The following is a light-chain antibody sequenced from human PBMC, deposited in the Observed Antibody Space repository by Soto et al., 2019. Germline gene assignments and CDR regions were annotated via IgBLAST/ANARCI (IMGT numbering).Light chain of an antibody. CDR3: QQRHMWPIT. CDR2: DAS. CDR1: QSVSSSW. J-gene: IGKJ5*01. Sequence: EILFAQSPGTLSLSPGEGATLACRASQSVSSSWLAWYQQKTGQAPRLLIYDASSRDTAIPDRFRGRGSGTDFTLTISSLEPEDSEVYYCQQRHMWPITFGQGTRLEIK. V-gene: IGKV3D-20*02.